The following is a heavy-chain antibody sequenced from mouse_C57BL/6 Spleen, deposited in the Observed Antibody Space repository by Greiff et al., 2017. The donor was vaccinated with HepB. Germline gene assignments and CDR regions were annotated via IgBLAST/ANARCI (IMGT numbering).Heavy chain of an antibody. Sequence: VQLQQSDAELVKPGASVKISCKVSGYTFTDHTIHWMKQRPEQGLEWIGYIYPRDGSTKYNEKFKGKATLTADKSSSTAYMQLNSLTSEDSAVYFCASPVTYYNDYFDYWGQGTTLTVSS. CDR3: ASPVTYYNDYFDY. CDR1: GYTFTDHT. V-gene: IGHV1-78*01. D-gene: IGHD2-12*01. CDR2: IYPRDGST. J-gene: IGHJ2*01.